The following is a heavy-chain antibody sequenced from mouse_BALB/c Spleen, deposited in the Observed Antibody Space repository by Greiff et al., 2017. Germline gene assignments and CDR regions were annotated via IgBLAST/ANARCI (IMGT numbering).Heavy chain of an antibody. Sequence: QVQLQQSGAELARPGASVKLSCKASGYTFTSYWMQWVKQRPGQGLEWIGAIYPGDGDTRYTQKFKGKATLTADKSSSTAYMQLSSLASEDSAVYYCARYRAYYDGNYFDYWGQGTTLTVSS. CDR3: ARYRAYYDGNYFDY. D-gene: IGHD1-1*02. J-gene: IGHJ2*01. V-gene: IGHV1-87*01. CDR2: IYPGDGDT. CDR1: GYTFTSYW.